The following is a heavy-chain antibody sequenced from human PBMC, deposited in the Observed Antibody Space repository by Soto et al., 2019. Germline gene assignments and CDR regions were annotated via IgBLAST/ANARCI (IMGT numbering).Heavy chain of an antibody. CDR2: MNPNSGNT. CDR1: GYTFTSYD. J-gene: IGHJ3*02. CDR3: ARSTMATIVAFDI. Sequence: ASVKVSCKASGYTFTSYDINWVRQATGQGLEWMGWMNPNSGNTGYAQKFQGRVTMTRNTSISTAYMELSSLRSEDTAVYYCARSTMATIVAFDIWGQGTMVTVSS. D-gene: IGHD5-12*01. V-gene: IGHV1-8*01.